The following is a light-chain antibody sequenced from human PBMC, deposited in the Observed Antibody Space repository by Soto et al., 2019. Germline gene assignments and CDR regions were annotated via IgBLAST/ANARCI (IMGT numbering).Light chain of an antibody. CDR3: QVWDTSTAVV. CDR1: NIGSKH. CDR2: RDN. Sequence: SYELTQPLSVSVALGQTARITCGGNNIGSKHVHWYQQKPGQAPVLVIYRDNNRPSGIPERFSGSTSGNTATLTISRAQAGDEADYYCQVWDTSTAVVFGGGTQLTVL. V-gene: IGLV3-9*01. J-gene: IGLJ2*01.